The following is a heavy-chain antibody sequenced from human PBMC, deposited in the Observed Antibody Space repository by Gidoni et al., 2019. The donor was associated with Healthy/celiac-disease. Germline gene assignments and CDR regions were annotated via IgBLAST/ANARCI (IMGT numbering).Heavy chain of an antibody. CDR1: GCTFRSYS. Sequence: VQLVHSGAAVETHGSSVTVSCQISGCTFRSYSTGWVRQAPGQGREWMGVLIPTVGRENYAQKVQGRDTITADKSTSTAYMEMSRLRYKDTAVYDCARDPCYSGDGLENWFDPWGQGTMVTVSS. V-gene: IGHV1-69*06. J-gene: IGHJ5*02. D-gene: IGHD5-12*01. CDR2: LIPTVGRE. CDR3: ARDPCYSGDGLENWFDP.